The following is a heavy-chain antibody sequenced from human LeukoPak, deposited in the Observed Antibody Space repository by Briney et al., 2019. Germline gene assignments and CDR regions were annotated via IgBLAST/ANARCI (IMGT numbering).Heavy chain of an antibody. J-gene: IGHJ3*02. CDR1: GYTFTGYY. CDR3: ASNFYDYEAFDI. CDR2: INPNSGGT. Sequence: ASVKVSCKASGYTFTGYYMHWVRQAPGQGLEWMGRINPNSGGTNYAQKFQGRVTMTRDTSISTAYMELSRLRSDDTAVYYCASNFYDYEAFDIWGQGTMVTVSS. V-gene: IGHV1-2*06. D-gene: IGHD3-16*01.